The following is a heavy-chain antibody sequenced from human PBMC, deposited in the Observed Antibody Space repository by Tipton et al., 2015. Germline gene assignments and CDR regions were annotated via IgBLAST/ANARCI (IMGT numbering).Heavy chain of an antibody. CDR3: AKWIVGDYFYYGMDV. CDR1: GFTFNNYW. D-gene: IGHD1-26*01. J-gene: IGHJ6*02. Sequence: GSLRLSCAASGFTFNNYWMTWVRQAPGKGLEWVANIKPDGSDQYYVDSVKGRFTFSRDNAKNSMYLQMNSLRAEDTAVYYCAKWIVGDYFYYGMDVWGQGTTVTVSS. V-gene: IGHV3-7*03. CDR2: IKPDGSDQ.